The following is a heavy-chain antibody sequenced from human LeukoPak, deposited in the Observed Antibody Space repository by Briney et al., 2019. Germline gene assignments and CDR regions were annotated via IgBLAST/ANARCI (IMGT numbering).Heavy chain of an antibody. Sequence: ASVKVSCKASGGTFSSYAINWVRQATGQGPEWMGWMNPNSGNTGYAQKFQGRVTMTRNTSISTAYMELSSLRSEDTAVYYCARSGIPYYYYYYMDVWGKGTTVTISS. J-gene: IGHJ6*03. D-gene: IGHD1-14*01. V-gene: IGHV1-8*02. CDR3: ARSGIPYYYYYYMDV. CDR1: GGTFSSYA. CDR2: MNPNSGNT.